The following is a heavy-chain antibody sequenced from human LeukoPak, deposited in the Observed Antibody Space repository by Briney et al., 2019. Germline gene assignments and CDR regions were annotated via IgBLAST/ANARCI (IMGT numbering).Heavy chain of an antibody. Sequence: ASVKVSCKASGYIFIGYYMHWVRQAPGQGLEWMGRINPNSGGTNHAQKFQGRVTMTRDTSITTAYMELSRLRSDDTAVYYCARDAGALDIWGQGTMVTVSS. CDR3: ARDAGALDI. CDR2: INPNSGGT. J-gene: IGHJ3*02. V-gene: IGHV1-2*06. CDR1: GYIFIGYY.